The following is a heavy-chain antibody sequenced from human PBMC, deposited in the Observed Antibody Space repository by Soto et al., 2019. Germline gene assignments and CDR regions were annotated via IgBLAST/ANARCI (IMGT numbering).Heavy chain of an antibody. V-gene: IGHV4-59*01. CDR2: IYHSGST. Sequence: PSETLSLTCTVSGGSISTYYWSWIRQPPGKGLDWLGYIYHSGSTNYNPSLKSRLTISVDTSKNQFSLKLSSVTAADTAVYYCVRDYYGSGSYYIYWGQGILVTVSS. CDR1: GGSISTYY. D-gene: IGHD3-10*01. J-gene: IGHJ4*02. CDR3: VRDYYGSGSYYIY.